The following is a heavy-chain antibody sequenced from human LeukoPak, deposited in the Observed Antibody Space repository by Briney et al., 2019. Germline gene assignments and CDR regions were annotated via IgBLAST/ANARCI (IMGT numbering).Heavy chain of an antibody. D-gene: IGHD6-13*01. Sequence: GGSLRLSCAASGFTFSSYGMHWVRQAPGKGLEWVAVISYDGSNKYYADSVKGRFTISRDNSKNTLYLQMNSLRAEDTAVYYCAKVRGSSSWFDYWGQGTLVTVSS. CDR1: GFTFSSYG. CDR2: ISYDGSNK. J-gene: IGHJ4*02. V-gene: IGHV3-30*18. CDR3: AKVRGSSSWFDY.